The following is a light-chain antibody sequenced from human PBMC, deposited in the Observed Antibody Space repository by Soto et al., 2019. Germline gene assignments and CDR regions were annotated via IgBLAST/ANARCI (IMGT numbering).Light chain of an antibody. CDR2: GAS. Sequence: EIVLTQSPGTLSLSPGERATLSCRASQSVSSNYLAWYQQKPGQAPSLLIYGASSRATGIPDRFSGSGSGTDFTLTISRLEPEDVAVYYCQRYGDSQWTFGQGTKVEIK. CDR1: QSVSSNY. V-gene: IGKV3-20*01. J-gene: IGKJ1*01. CDR3: QRYGDSQWT.